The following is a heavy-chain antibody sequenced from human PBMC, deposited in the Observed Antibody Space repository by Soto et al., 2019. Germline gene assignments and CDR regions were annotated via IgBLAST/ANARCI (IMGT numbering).Heavy chain of an antibody. V-gene: IGHV3-23*01. Sequence: GGSLRLSCAASGFIFSSYAMNWVRQAPGKGLEWVSTISGDTTYYADSVKGRFTISRDNSKNTLYLQMNSLRAEDTAVYYCAKAGRAAAFFDYWGQGTLVTVSS. CDR1: GFIFSSYA. CDR3: AKAGRAAAFFDY. D-gene: IGHD6-13*01. J-gene: IGHJ4*02. CDR2: ISGDTT.